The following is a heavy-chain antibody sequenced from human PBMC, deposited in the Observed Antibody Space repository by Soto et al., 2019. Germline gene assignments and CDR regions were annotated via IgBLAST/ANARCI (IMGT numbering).Heavy chain of an antibody. J-gene: IGHJ4*02. CDR2: IIPISATP. D-gene: IGHD3-3*01. CDR3: ASLSRGTWSGFTAY. CDR1: GGTLTYSS. Sequence: QVQLVQSGAEVKKPGASVKVSCKASGGTLTYSSVSWVRQAPGPGLECMGGIIPISATPNYAQTFQGRVTINADESATTAHMEPSSLRSDDTAVYYCASLSRGTWSGFTAYWGQGTLVTVSS. V-gene: IGHV1-69*12.